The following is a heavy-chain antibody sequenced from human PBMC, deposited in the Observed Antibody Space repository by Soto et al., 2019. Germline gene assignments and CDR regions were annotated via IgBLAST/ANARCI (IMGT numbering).Heavy chain of an antibody. V-gene: IGHV4-59*08. CDR3: ARRHGDYDGIAFDI. CDR1: GGSISSYY. J-gene: IGHJ3*02. CDR2: IYYSGST. D-gene: IGHD4-17*01. Sequence: SETLSLTCTVSGGSISSYYWSWIRQPPGKGLEWIGYIYYSGSTNYNPSLKSRVTISVDTSKNQFSLKLSSVTAADTAVYYCARRHGDYDGIAFDIWGQGTMVTVSS.